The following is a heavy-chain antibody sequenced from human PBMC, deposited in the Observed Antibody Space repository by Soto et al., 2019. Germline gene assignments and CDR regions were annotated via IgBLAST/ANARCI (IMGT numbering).Heavy chain of an antibody. D-gene: IGHD2-15*01. Sequence: EVQLLESGGGLAQPGGSLRLSCAASGFTFSSYAMSWVRQAPGKGLEWVSAISGSGGSTYYADSVKGRFTISRDNSKNTLYLQMNSLRAEDTAVYYCAKDQYCSGGSCYSGYYWGQGTLVTVSS. CDR3: AKDQYCSGGSCYSGYY. CDR1: GFTFSSYA. J-gene: IGHJ4*02. V-gene: IGHV3-23*01. CDR2: ISGSGGST.